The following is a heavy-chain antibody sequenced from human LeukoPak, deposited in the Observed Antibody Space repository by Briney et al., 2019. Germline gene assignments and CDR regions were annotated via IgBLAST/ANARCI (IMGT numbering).Heavy chain of an antibody. D-gene: IGHD3-22*01. Sequence: GRSLRLSCAASGFTFSSYGMHWVRQAPGKGLEWVAVIWYDGSNKYYADSVKGRFTISRDNSKNTLYLQMNSLKTEDTAVYYCTTDPAYYYDSSGYTFGYWGQGTLVAVSS. CDR3: TTDPAYYYDSSGYTFGY. CDR2: IWYDGSNK. CDR1: GFTFSSYG. V-gene: IGHV3-33*01. J-gene: IGHJ4*02.